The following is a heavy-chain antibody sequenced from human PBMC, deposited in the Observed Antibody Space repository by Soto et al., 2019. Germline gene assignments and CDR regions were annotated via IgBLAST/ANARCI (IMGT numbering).Heavy chain of an antibody. V-gene: IGHV4-30-4*01. CDR2: IYYSGST. Sequence: SETLSLTCTVSGGSISSGDYYWSWIRQPPGKGLEWIGYIYYSGSTYYNPSLKSRVTISVDASKNQFSLKLSSVTAADTAVYYCARVRVDYYDSSGYYLFDYWGQGTLVTVSS. J-gene: IGHJ4*02. D-gene: IGHD3-22*01. CDR1: GGSISSGDYY. CDR3: ARVRVDYYDSSGYYLFDY.